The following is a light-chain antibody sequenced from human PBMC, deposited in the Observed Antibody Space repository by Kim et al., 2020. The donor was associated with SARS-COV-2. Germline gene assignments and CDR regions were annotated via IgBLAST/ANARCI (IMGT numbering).Light chain of an antibody. V-gene: IGLV3-19*01. CDR2: GKN. J-gene: IGLJ2*01. CDR3: NSRDSSGNHLV. Sequence: SSELTQDPAVSVALGQTVRITCQGDSLRSYYASWYQQKPGQAPVLVIYGKNNRPSGIPDRFSGSSSGNTASLTITGAQAEDEADYYRNSRDSSGNHLVF. CDR1: SLRSYY.